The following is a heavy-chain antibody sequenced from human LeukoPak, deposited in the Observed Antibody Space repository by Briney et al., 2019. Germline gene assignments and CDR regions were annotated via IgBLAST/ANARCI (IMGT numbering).Heavy chain of an antibody. V-gene: IGHV3-74*01. Sequence: GGSLRLSCAASGFTFGSYWMHWVRQAPGKGLEWVSRISPDGTTTTYADSVKGRFTISRDNAKNTLYVQMNSLRAEDTAVYYCARAFDWNYGDYWGQGTLVTVSS. CDR2: ISPDGTTT. CDR3: ARAFDWNYGDY. CDR1: GFTFGSYW. D-gene: IGHD1-7*01. J-gene: IGHJ4*02.